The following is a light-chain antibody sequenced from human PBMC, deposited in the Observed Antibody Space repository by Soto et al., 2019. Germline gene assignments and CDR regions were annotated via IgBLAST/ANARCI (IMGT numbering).Light chain of an antibody. V-gene: IGKV1-39*01. CDR1: QTIMTY. J-gene: IGKJ1*01. CDR2: AAS. CDR3: QQANSFPRT. Sequence: DIQMTQSPSSLSASVGDEVTITCRASQTIMTYLNWYQLKPGKPPRLLIYAASSLQSGVPSRFSGSGSGTDFTLTISSLQPEDFATYYCQQANSFPRTFGQGTKVEIK.